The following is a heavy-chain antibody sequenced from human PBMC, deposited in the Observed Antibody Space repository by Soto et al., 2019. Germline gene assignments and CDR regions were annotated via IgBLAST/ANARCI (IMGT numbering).Heavy chain of an antibody. CDR2: ISSSSSYI. J-gene: IGHJ6*04. D-gene: IGHD3-3*01. V-gene: IGHV3-21*01. CDR3: ALPYYDFWSGYFHQAQQDV. CDR1: GFTFSSYI. Sequence: GGSLRLSCAASGFTFSSYIMNWVRQAPGKGLEWVSSISSSSSYIYYADSVKGRFTISRDNAKNSLYLQMNSLRAEDTAVYYCALPYYDFWSGYFHQAQQDVWGKGTTVTVSS.